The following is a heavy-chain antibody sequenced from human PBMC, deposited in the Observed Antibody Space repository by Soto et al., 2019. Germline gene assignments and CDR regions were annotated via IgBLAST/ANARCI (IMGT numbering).Heavy chain of an antibody. J-gene: IGHJ4*02. CDR2: MLFDGNHKYYGGNK. CDR1: GFTFSSNG. V-gene: IGHV3-30*18. CDR3: AKDRRYCSGGTCYGGFGFES. D-gene: IGHD2-15*01. Sequence: QVHLVESGGGVVQPGRSLRLSCIASGFTFSSNGMHWVRQAPGKGLEWVAVMLFDGNHKYYGGNKYSGDSVKGRFTISSDNSKNTLFLQMNSLRPEDTAVYYCAKDRRYCSGGTCYGGFGFESWGQGTLVTVSS.